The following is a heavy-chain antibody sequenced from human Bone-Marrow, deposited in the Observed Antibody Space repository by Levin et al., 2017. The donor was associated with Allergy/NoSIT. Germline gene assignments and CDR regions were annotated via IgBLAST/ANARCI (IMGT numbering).Heavy chain of an antibody. Sequence: PGGSLRLSCAASGFTLKTYGLSWVRQAPGKGLEWVSAISGSGGTTYYAESVKGRFTISRDNSKNTLYLEMNSLRAEDTAVYYCAKDGGSSTNCHVFCYYYYGLDVWGQGTTVTVSS. CDR2: ISGSGGTT. CDR3: AKDGGSSTNCHVFCYYYYGLDV. V-gene: IGHV3-23*01. D-gene: IGHD2-2*01. CDR1: GFTLKTYG. J-gene: IGHJ6*02.